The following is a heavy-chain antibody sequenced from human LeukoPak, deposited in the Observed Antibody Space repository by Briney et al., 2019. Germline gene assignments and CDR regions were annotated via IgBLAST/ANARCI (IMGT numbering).Heavy chain of an antibody. V-gene: IGHV4-59*01. CDR1: GGSISSYY. J-gene: IGHJ4*02. D-gene: IGHD3-22*01. CDR2: IYYSGST. CDR3: ARGFSGSYDY. Sequence: SETLSLTCTVSGGSISSYYWSWIRQPPGKGLEWIGYIYYSGSTNYNSSLESRVTISVDSSKNQFSLKLSSVTAADTAVYYCARGFSGSYDYWGQGTLVTVSS.